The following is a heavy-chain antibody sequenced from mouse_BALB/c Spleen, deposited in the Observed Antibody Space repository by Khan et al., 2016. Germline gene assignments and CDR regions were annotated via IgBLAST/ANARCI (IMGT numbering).Heavy chain of an antibody. CDR1: GFTFNTNA. V-gene: IGHV10S3*01. Sequence: EVQLVETGGGLVQPKGSLKLSCAASGFTFNTNAMNWVRQAPGKGLEWVARIRSKSNNYATSYADSVKDRFTISRDDSQSMLYLQMNNLKTEDTAMYYCVRELGFAYWGQGTLVTVSA. J-gene: IGHJ3*01. CDR2: IRSKSNNYAT. CDR3: VRELGFAY. D-gene: IGHD4-1*01.